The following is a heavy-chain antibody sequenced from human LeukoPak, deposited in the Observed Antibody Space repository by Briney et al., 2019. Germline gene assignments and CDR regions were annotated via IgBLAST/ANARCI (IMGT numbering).Heavy chain of an antibody. J-gene: IGHJ4*02. Sequence: PSQTLSLTCTVSGGSISSGSYYWSWIRQPAGKGLEWIGRIYTSGSTNYNPSLKSRVTISVDTSKNQFSLKLSSVTAADTAVYYCARTAYGDYPPNYWGQGTLVTVSS. D-gene: IGHD4-17*01. CDR1: GGSISSGSYY. CDR3: ARTAYGDYPPNY. CDR2: IYTSGST. V-gene: IGHV4-61*02.